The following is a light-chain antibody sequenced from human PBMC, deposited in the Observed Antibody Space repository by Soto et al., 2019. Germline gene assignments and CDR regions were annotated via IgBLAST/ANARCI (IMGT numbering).Light chain of an antibody. CDR3: QQYGNSPLT. CDR2: GVS. V-gene: IGKV3-20*01. Sequence: EIVLTQSPVTLSLSPGDRATLSCRASQSVRSDYFAWYQQKPGQAPRVIIFGVSTRATAIPDRFSGSGSGTDFTLTISRPEPEDFALYYCQQYGNSPLTFGGGTKVDIK. J-gene: IGKJ4*01. CDR1: QSVRSDY.